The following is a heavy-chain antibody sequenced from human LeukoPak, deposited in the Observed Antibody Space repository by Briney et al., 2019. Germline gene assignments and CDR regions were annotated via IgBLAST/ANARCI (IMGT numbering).Heavy chain of an antibody. CDR3: ARDGWFILGVITSGAFDI. CDR1: GGPISSYY. J-gene: IGHJ3*02. Sequence: PSETLSLTWTVPGGPISSYYWSWIRQPAGKGLEWIGRIYTSGSTNYNPSPKSRVTMSVDTSKNQFSLKLSSVTAADTAVYYCARDGWFILGVITSGAFDIWGQGTMVTVSS. V-gene: IGHV4-4*07. D-gene: IGHD3-22*01. CDR2: IYTSGST.